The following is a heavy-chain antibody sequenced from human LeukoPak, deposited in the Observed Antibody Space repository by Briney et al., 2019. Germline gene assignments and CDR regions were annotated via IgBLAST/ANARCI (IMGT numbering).Heavy chain of an antibody. CDR3: ARVQEAVAGTRGAFDI. CDR2: IYSGGST. V-gene: IGHV3-66*01. J-gene: IGHJ3*02. D-gene: IGHD6-19*01. CDR1: GFTVSSNY. Sequence: GGSLRLSCAASGFTVSSNYMSWVRQAPGKGLEWVSVIYSGGSTYYADSVKGRFTISRDNSKNTLYLQMGSLRAEDMAVYYCARVQEAVAGTRGAFDIWGQGTMVTVSS.